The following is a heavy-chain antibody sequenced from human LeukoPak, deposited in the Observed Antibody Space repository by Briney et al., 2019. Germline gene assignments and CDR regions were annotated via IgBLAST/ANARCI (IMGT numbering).Heavy chain of an antibody. CDR3: ARDLGRDYGDYVFDP. J-gene: IGHJ5*02. D-gene: IGHD4-17*01. V-gene: IGHV4-59*11. CDR2: IYDSGST. CDR1: GGSMSSHY. Sequence: SETLSLTCTVSGGSMSSHYWNWIRQSPAKGLEWIGYIYDSGSTNYNPSLKNRVTISVDTSKNQFSLKLSSVTAADTALYYCARDLGRDYGDYVFDPWGQGTLVIVSS.